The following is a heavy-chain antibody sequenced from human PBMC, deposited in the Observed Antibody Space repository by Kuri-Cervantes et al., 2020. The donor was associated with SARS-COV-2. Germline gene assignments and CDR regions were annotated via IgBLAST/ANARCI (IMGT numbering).Heavy chain of an antibody. V-gene: IGHV4-34*01. CDR1: GGSFSGYY. CDR3: ARARRDGYKGPID. CDR2: INHSGST. Sequence: SQTLSLTCAVYGGSFSGYYWSWIRQPPGKGLEWIGEINHSGSTNYNPSLKSRVTISVDTSKNQFSLKLSSVTAADTAVYYCARARRDGYKGPIDWGQGTLVTVSS. D-gene: IGHD5-24*01. J-gene: IGHJ4*02.